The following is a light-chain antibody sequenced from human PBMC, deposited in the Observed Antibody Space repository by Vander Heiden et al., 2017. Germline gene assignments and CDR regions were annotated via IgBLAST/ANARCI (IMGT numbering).Light chain of an antibody. Sequence: AIWLTQSPSFLSASTGDRVPISCRMSQGISSYLAWSQQKPGKAPELLIYAAATCQSGVLSRCSGGGALTDFTLSISCLQSEDDATYYYQQYDTVPYTFGQGTKLXIK. V-gene: IGKV1D-8*02. CDR3: QQYDTVPYT. CDR1: QGISSY. CDR2: AAA. J-gene: IGKJ2*01.